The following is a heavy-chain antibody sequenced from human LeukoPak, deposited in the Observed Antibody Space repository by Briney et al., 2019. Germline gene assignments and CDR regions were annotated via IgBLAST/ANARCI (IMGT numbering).Heavy chain of an antibody. J-gene: IGHJ5*02. Sequence: SQTLSLTCTVSGGSISSGGYYWRWIRQHPGKGLEWIGYIYYSGSAYYNPSLKSRVTISVDTSKNQFSLKLSSVTAADTAVYYCARVGFLERTRFDPWGQGTLVTVSS. CDR2: IYYSGSA. D-gene: IGHD3-3*02. CDR1: GGSISSGGYY. V-gene: IGHV4-31*03. CDR3: ARVGFLERTRFDP.